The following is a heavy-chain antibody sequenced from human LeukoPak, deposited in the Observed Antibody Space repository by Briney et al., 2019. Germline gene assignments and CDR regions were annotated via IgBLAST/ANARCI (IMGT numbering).Heavy chain of an antibody. CDR1: GFTFSSYW. V-gene: IGHV3-74*03. CDR2: ISGDGSVT. Sequence: GGSLRLSCAASGFTFSSYWMHWVRLAPGKGLMWVSRISGDGSVTTCADSVKGRFTISRDNAKNTLYLQMNSLRAEDTAVYYCAKGLAVAGGEYWGQGTLVTVSS. J-gene: IGHJ4*02. CDR3: AKGLAVAGGEY. D-gene: IGHD6-19*01.